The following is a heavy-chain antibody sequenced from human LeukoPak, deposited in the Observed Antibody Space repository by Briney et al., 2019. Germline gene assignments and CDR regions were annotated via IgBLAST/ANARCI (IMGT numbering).Heavy chain of an antibody. CDR1: GASISSGTYS. CDR2: IYHTGST. V-gene: IGHV4-30-2*01. CDR3: ARVRRDGYNSPDY. Sequence: SETLSLTCTVSGASISSGTYSWSWIRQPPGEGLEWIGYIYHTGSTYYNPSLKSRVTISVDTSKNQFSLKLSSVTAADTAVYYCARVRRDGYNSPDYWGQGTLVTVSS. J-gene: IGHJ4*02. D-gene: IGHD5-24*01.